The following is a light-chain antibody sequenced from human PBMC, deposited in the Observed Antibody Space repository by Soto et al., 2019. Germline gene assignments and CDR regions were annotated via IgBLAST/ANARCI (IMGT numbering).Light chain of an antibody. V-gene: IGKV3D-15*01. CDR3: QQYGSSGT. CDR1: QSVSRN. Sequence: EIVMTQSPATLSVSPGERATLSCRASQSVSRNLAWYQQKPGQAPRLLIYDASTRATGTPARFSGSGSGTKFTLSISSLQSEDFAVYYCQQYGSSGTFGQGTKVEIK. J-gene: IGKJ1*01. CDR2: DAS.